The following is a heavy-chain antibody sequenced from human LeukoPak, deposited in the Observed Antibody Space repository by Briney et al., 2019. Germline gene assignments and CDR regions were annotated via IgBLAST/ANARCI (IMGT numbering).Heavy chain of an antibody. D-gene: IGHD6-13*01. Sequence: KDGESLKISCQGSGYNFPIYWIGWVRQVPGQGLEWTGIIYPDDSNTIYGPSFQGQVTISADKSINTAYLEWSSLKASDTAIYYCARPGAAGKYYYYYMDVWGKGTTVTVSS. J-gene: IGHJ6*03. CDR2: IYPDDSNT. CDR3: ARPGAAGKYYYYYMDV. CDR1: GYNFPIYW. V-gene: IGHV5-51*01.